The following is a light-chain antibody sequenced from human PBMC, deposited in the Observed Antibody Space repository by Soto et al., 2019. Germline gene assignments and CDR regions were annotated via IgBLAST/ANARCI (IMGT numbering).Light chain of an antibody. CDR3: QHYNNWPLT. J-gene: IGKJ4*01. V-gene: IGKV3-20*01. Sequence: EIVLTQSPGTLSLSPGERVTLSCRASQSISNNHLAWYQQKPGQAPRLLIHGTSNRATGIPDRFSGSGSGTDFTLTISSLQSEDFAVYYCQHYNNWPLTFGGGTKVEIK. CDR1: QSISNNH. CDR2: GTS.